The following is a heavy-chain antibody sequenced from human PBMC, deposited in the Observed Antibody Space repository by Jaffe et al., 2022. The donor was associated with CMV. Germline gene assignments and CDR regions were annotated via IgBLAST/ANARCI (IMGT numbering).Heavy chain of an antibody. CDR2: ISSSSSYI. J-gene: IGHJ6*03. Sequence: EVQLVESGGGLVKPGGSLRLSCAASGFTFSSYSMNWVRQAPGKGLEWVSSISSSSSYIYYADSVKGRFTISRDNAKNSLYLQMNSLRAEDTAVYYCAREGVGVAGNYYYYMDVWGKGTTVTVSS. CDR3: AREGVGVAGNYYYYMDV. V-gene: IGHV3-21*01. CDR1: GFTFSSYS. D-gene: IGHD3-3*01.